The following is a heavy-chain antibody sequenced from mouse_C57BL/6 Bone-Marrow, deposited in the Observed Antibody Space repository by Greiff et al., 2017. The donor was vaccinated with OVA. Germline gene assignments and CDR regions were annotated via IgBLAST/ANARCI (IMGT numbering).Heavy chain of an antibody. CDR3: ARSITTVPQNWYFDV. V-gene: IGHV1-39*01. D-gene: IGHD1-1*01. CDR2: INPNYGTT. J-gene: IGHJ1*03. Sequence: VQLQQSGPELVKPGASVKISCKASGYSFTDYNMNWVKQSNGKSLEWIGVINPNYGTTSYNQKFKGKATLTVDQSSSTDYMQLNILTTENSAVDYGARSITTVPQNWYFDVWGTGTTVTVSS. CDR1: GYSFTDYN.